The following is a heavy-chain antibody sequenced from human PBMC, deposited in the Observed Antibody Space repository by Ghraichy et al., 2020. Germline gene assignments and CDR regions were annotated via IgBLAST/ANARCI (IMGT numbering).Heavy chain of an antibody. CDR3: TRPWYTSSSTPQGY. CDR2: IRSKANSYET. J-gene: IGHJ4*02. CDR1: GFTFSGSA. D-gene: IGHD6-13*01. V-gene: IGHV3-73*01. Sequence: GGSLRLSCAASGFTFSGSAMHWVRKASGKGLEWVGRIRSKANSYETAYAASVKGRFTISRDDSKNTAYLQMNSLKTEDTAVYYFTRPWYTSSSTPQGYWGQGTLVTVSS.